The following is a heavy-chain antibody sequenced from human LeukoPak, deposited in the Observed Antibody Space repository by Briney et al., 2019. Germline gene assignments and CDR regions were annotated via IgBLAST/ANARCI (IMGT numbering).Heavy chain of an antibody. D-gene: IGHD3-10*01. Sequence: SETLSLTCTVSGGSISSYFWIWIRQPPGKGLEWIGYIYYSGNTNSNPSLKSRVTISLDTSKNQFSLKLTSVTAADTAVYYCARDQTYSGSGIYTYFDYWGQGILVTVSS. CDR2: IYYSGNT. CDR3: ARDQTYSGSGIYTYFDY. V-gene: IGHV4-59*12. CDR1: GGSISSYF. J-gene: IGHJ4*02.